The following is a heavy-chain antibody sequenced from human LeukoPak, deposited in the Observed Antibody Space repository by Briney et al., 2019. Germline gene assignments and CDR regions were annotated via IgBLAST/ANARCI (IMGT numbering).Heavy chain of an antibody. CDR2: ISGSGDST. V-gene: IGHV3-23*01. CDR3: VKTPPGY. J-gene: IGHJ4*02. CDR1: GFTFSNYA. Sequence: GGSLRLSCAASGFTFSNYAMRWVRQAPGKGLEWVSGISGSGDSTYYADSVKGRFTISRDNSKNTLYLQMNSLRAEDTAVYYCVKTPPGYWGQGTLVTVPS.